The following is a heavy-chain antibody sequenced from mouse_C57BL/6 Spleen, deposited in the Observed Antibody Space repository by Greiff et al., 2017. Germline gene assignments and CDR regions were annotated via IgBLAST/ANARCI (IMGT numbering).Heavy chain of an antibody. V-gene: IGHV1-80*01. CDR2: IYPGDGDT. D-gene: IGHD2-1*01. CDR1: GYAFSSYW. CDR3: ARYPSYGNSFAY. Sequence: QVQLQQSGAELVKPGASVKISCKASGYAFSSYWMNWVKQRPGKGLEWLGQIYPGDGDTNYNGKFKGKATMTADKSSSTAYMQLSSLTSVDSAVYFCARYPSYGNSFAYWGQGTLVTVSA. J-gene: IGHJ3*01.